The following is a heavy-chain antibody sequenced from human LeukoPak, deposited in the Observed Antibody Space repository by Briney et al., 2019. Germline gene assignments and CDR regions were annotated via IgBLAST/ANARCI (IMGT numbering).Heavy chain of an antibody. Sequence: ASVKVSCKASGYTFTGYYMHWVRQAPEQGLEWMGWINPNSGGTNYAQKLQGRVTMTTDTSTSTAYMELRSLRSDDTAVYYCAREVGSSGYYSRPVPLFIDYWGQGTLVTVSS. J-gene: IGHJ4*02. CDR2: INPNSGGT. V-gene: IGHV1-2*02. D-gene: IGHD3-22*01. CDR1: GYTFTGYY. CDR3: AREVGSSGYYSRPVPLFIDY.